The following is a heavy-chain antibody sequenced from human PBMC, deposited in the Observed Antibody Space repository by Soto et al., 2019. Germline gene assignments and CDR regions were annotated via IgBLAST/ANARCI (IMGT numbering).Heavy chain of an antibody. D-gene: IGHD3-9*01. CDR2: ISYDGSNK. J-gene: IGHJ6*02. Sequence: GGSLRLSCATSGFTFSSYGMHWVRQAPGKGLEWVAVISYDGSNKYYADSVKGRFTISRDNSKNTLYLQMNSLRAEDTAVYYCAKDTPPDKYYYYGMDVWGQGTTVTVSS. V-gene: IGHV3-30*18. CDR3: AKDTPPDKYYYYGMDV. CDR1: GFTFSSYG.